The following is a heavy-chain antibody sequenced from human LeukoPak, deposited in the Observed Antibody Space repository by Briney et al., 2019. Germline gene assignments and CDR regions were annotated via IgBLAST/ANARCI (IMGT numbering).Heavy chain of an antibody. D-gene: IGHD2-15*01. V-gene: IGHV3-23*01. CDR1: GFTFSNYG. CDR3: AKRVVGAYYFDY. J-gene: IGHJ4*02. Sequence: GGSLRLSCAASGFTFSNYGMYWVRQAPGKGLEWVSSISGSGVSTYYADSVKGRFTISRDNSRNTRYLQMNSLRAEDTAVYYCAKRVVGAYYFDYWGQGTLVTVSS. CDR2: ISGSGVST.